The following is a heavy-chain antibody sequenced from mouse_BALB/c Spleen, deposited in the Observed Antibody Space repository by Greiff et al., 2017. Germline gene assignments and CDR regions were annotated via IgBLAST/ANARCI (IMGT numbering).Heavy chain of an antibody. J-gene: IGHJ4*01. V-gene: IGHV5-6*03. Sequence: EVKLVESGGGLVQPGGSLTLSCAASGFTFSSYTMSWVRQTPEKRLEWVATISSGGSYTYYPDSVKGRFTISRDNAKNTLYLQMSSLKSEDTAMYYCARHLPAMDYWGQGTSVTVSS. D-gene: IGHD5-1*01. CDR2: ISSGGSYT. CDR3: ARHLPAMDY. CDR1: GFTFSSYT.